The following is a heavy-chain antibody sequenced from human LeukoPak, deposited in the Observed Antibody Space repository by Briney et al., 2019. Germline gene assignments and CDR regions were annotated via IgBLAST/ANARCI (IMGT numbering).Heavy chain of an antibody. D-gene: IGHD1-20*01. CDR1: GGSISSSSYY. J-gene: IGHJ4*02. V-gene: IGHV4-39*02. Sequence: PSETLSLTCTVSGGSISSSSYYWSWIRQPPGKGLEWIGEINHSGSTNYNPPLKSRVTISVDTSKNHFSLKLSSVTAADTAVYYCARGPSNTDNWRSRYFDYWGQGTLVTVSS. CDR3: ARGPSNTDNWRSRYFDY. CDR2: INHSGST.